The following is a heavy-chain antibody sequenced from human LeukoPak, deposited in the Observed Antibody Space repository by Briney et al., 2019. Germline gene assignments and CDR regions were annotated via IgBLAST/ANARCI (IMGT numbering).Heavy chain of an antibody. CDR2: IYYSGST. V-gene: IGHV4-39*02. D-gene: IGHD3-16*01. Sequence: SETLSLTCTVSGGSISTSNYYWGWLRQPPGKGLEWIGNIYYSGSTYYNPSLKSRVTISVDTSKNHFSLRLSSVTAADTAVYYCARRGGTTAPYWGQGTLVTVSS. CDR3: ARRGGTTAPY. J-gene: IGHJ4*02. CDR1: GGSISTSNYY.